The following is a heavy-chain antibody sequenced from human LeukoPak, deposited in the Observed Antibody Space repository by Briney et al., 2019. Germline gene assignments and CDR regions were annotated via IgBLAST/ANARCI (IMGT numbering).Heavy chain of an antibody. CDR2: INPSGGST. V-gene: IGHV1-46*01. CDR3: ARGVVGATLDY. J-gene: IGHJ4*02. CDR1: GYTFTSYL. Sequence: ASVKVSCKASGYTFTSYLMQWVRQAPGPGLDWMGIINPSGGSTSYAQKFQGRVTMTRDMSTRTVYMELSSLRSEDTAVYYCARGVVGATLDYWGQGTLVTVSS. D-gene: IGHD1-26*01.